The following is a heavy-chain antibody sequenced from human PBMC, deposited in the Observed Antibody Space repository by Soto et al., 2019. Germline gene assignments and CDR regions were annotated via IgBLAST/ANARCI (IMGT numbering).Heavy chain of an antibody. J-gene: IGHJ6*02. D-gene: IGHD2-15*01. V-gene: IGHV3-21*01. CDR1: GFTFRTYT. Sequence: EVQLVESGGGLVKPGGSLRLSCISSGFTFRTYTMTWVRQAPGKGLEWVSGIRGFSPYTFYAESVKGRFTISRDNAKNSLYLQMNSLRAEDTAVYYCARDRGYDAHDYYYNAMDVWGQGTTVTFSS. CDR2: IRGFSPYT. CDR3: ARDRGYDAHDYYYNAMDV.